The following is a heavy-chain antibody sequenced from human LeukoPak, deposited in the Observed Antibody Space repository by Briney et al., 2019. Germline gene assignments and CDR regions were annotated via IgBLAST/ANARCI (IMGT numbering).Heavy chain of an antibody. Sequence: PGGSLRLSCAASGFTFSSCGMHWVRQGPGQGLEWVAFLRFDGSNKLYADSVKGRFTISRDNSKNTLYLQMNSLRTEDTALYYCAKDRAYYDFWSGYYTLDYWGQGTLVTVSS. CDR3: AKDRAYYDFWSGYYTLDY. CDR1: GFTFSSCG. V-gene: IGHV3-30*02. J-gene: IGHJ4*02. CDR2: LRFDGSNK. D-gene: IGHD3-3*01.